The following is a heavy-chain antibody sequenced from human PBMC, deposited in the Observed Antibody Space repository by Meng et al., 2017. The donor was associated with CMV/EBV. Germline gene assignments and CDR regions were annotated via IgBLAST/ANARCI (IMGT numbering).Heavy chain of an antibody. V-gene: IGHV4-4*07. CDR2: IYTSGST. J-gene: IGHJ4*02. CDR1: GSSISSYY. Sequence: LQESGPCLVKPSGNLALTCTVSGSSISSYYWSWIRQPAGKGLEWIGRIYTSGSTHYNPSLQSRVPMSVAPSPHQFSLTLSSVPAADTAVYYCARGPAVDSGYYVGLDYWGQGTLVTVSS. CDR3: ARGPAVDSGYYVGLDY. D-gene: IGHD4-17*01.